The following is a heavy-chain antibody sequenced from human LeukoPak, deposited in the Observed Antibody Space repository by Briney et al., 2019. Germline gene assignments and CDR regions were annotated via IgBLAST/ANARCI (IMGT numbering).Heavy chain of an antibody. CDR2: ISYDGSNK. V-gene: IGHV3-30*18. Sequence: GGSLRLSCAASGFTFSSYGMHWVRQTPGKGLEWVAVISYDGSNKYYADSVKGRFTISRDNSKNTLYLQMNSLRAEDTAVYYCAKEGYYYDSSGYNYYYGMDVWGQGTTVTVSS. CDR1: GFTFSSYG. D-gene: IGHD3-22*01. J-gene: IGHJ6*02. CDR3: AKEGYYYDSSGYNYYYGMDV.